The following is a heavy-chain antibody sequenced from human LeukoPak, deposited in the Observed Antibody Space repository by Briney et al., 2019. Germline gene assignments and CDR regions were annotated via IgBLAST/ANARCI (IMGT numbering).Heavy chain of an antibody. D-gene: IGHD2-15*01. J-gene: IGHJ3*02. CDR1: GFTVMNNY. Sequence: GGSLRLSCAASGFTVMNNYMSWVRQAPGKGLEWVSVISSGGSTSYADSVKGRFTISRDNAKNSLYLQMNSLRAEDTAMYYCAKFGESVVGAALLDAFDIWGRGTMVTASS. V-gene: IGHV3-53*01. CDR2: ISSGGST. CDR3: AKFGESVVGAALLDAFDI.